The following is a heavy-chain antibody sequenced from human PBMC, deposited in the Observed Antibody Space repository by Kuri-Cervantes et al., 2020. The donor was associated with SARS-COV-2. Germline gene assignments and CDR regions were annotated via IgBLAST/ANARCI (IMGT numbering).Heavy chain of an antibody. V-gene: IGHV5-51*01. Sequence: GGSLRLSCKGSGYSFTGYRFAWVRQMPGKGLECMGIIYPGDSDTRYSPSFQGQVTISAYKSINTAYLQWSSLKASDTSMYYCARPTRGKLDWGPGTLVTVSS. J-gene: IGHJ4*02. CDR3: ARPTRGKLD. D-gene: IGHD1-7*01. CDR1: GYSFTGYR. CDR2: IYPGDSDT.